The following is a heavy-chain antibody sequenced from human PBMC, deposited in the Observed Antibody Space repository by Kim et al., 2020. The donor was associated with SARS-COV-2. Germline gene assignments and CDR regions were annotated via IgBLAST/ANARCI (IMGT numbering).Heavy chain of an antibody. J-gene: IGHJ3*02. CDR2: VYYDGSYK. V-gene: IGHV3-33*01. D-gene: IGHD3-3*01. CDR1: GFTFSSYG. CDR3: ARDITIFGLVSHFFDI. Sequence: GGSLRLSCAASGFTFSSYGMHWVRQAPGKGLEWVALVYYDGSYKYYADSVKGRFTISRDNSQNTLYLQMISLRAEDTAFYYCARDITIFGLVSHFFDIWG.